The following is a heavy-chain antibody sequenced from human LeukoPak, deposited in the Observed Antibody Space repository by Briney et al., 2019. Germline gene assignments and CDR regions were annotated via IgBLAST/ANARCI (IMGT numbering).Heavy chain of an antibody. CDR1: GFTVSGNY. CDR2: ILSGGST. Sequence: PGGSLRLSCAASGFTVSGNYMRWVRQAPGKGLEWVALILSGGSTAYSDSVKGRFTISRDNSKNTFSLQMTSLRAEDTALYYCARSWYYYETGGYYFDYWGQGTLVTVSS. V-gene: IGHV3-66*01. CDR3: ARSWYYYETGGYYFDY. J-gene: IGHJ4*02. D-gene: IGHD3-22*01.